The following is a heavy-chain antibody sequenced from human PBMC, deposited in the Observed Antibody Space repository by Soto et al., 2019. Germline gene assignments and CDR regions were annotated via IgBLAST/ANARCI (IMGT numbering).Heavy chain of an antibody. Sequence: EVQLLESGGGLVQPGGSLRLSCAASGFTFSSYAMSWVRQAPGKGLEWVSAISGSGGSTYYADSVKGRFTISRDNSKNTLYLQMNGLRAEDTAVYYCAKNLGGYYDSSGYYEEYWGQGTLVTVSS. CDR1: GFTFSSYA. CDR3: AKNLGGYYDSSGYYEEY. CDR2: ISGSGGST. V-gene: IGHV3-23*01. J-gene: IGHJ4*02. D-gene: IGHD3-22*01.